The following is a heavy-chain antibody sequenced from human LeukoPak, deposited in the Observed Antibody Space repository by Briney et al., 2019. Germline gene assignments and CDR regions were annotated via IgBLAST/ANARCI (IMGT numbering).Heavy chain of an antibody. CDR1: GGSISSYY. J-gene: IGHJ4*02. V-gene: IGHV4-59*01. CDR2: IYYSGST. D-gene: IGHD3-3*01. CDR3: ARVVTPYYDFWSGYVDY. Sequence: SETLSLTCTVSGGSISSYYWSWIRQPPGKGLEWIGYIYYSGSTNYNPSLKSRVTISVDTSKNQFSLKLSSVTAADTAVYYCARVVTPYYDFWSGYVDYWGQGTLVTVSS.